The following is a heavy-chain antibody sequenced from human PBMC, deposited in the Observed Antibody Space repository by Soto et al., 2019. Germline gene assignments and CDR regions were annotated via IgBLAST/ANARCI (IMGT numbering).Heavy chain of an antibody. D-gene: IGHD5-12*01. V-gene: IGHV1-2*02. J-gene: IGHJ3*02. CDR2: INPNSGGT. Sequence: ASVKVSCKASGYTFTGYHMHGVRQAPGQGLEWMGWINPNSGGTNYAQKFQGRVTITADKSMSTAYMELSSLRSEDTAVYYCASTLPRATPGPFDIWGQGTMVTVSS. CDR1: GYTFTGYH. CDR3: ASTLPRATPGPFDI.